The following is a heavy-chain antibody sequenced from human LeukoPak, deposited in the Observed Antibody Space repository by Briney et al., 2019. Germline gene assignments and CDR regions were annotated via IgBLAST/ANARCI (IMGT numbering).Heavy chain of an antibody. CDR1: GYILTDYY. CDR3: ARGPSITMVRGGQWYYYMDV. CDR2: INPSGGST. J-gene: IGHJ6*03. Sequence: ASVKVSCKASGYILTDYYMHWVRQAPGQGLEWMGIINPSGGSTNYAQKFQGRVTMTRDTSTNTVYMELSSLRSEDTAVYYCARGPSITMVRGGQWYYYMDVWGKGTTVTISS. V-gene: IGHV1-46*01. D-gene: IGHD3-10*01.